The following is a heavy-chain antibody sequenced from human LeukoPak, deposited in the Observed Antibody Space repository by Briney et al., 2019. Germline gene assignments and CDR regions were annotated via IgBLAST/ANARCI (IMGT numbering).Heavy chain of an antibody. CDR3: ARGLFLEWLPWVWFDP. D-gene: IGHD3-3*01. CDR1: GYTFTSYD. V-gene: IGHV1-8*01. CDR2: MNPNSGNT. Sequence: GASVKVSCKASGYTFTSYDINWVRQATGQGLEWMGWMNPNSGNTGYAQKFQGRVTMTRNTSISTAYMELSSLRSEDTAVYYCARGLFLEWLPWVWFDPWGQGTLVTVSS. J-gene: IGHJ5*02.